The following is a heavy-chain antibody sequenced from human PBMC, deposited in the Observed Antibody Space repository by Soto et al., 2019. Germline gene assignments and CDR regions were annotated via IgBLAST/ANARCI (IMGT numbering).Heavy chain of an antibody. V-gene: IGHV3-23*01. CDR1: GFTFSSYA. CDR2: VSAGGDMT. J-gene: IGHJ6*02. Sequence: DVQLLESGGHLVQPGGSLRLSCAASGFTFSSYAMSWVRQAPGKGLEWVSSVSAGGDMTYYSDSVKGRFTISRDNSNNPQFRQRNSLRIEDTALYYCARGDRGGSGSPASYYSSGLDVWGQGATVTVS. D-gene: IGHD3-10*01. CDR3: ARGDRGGSGSPASYYSSGLDV.